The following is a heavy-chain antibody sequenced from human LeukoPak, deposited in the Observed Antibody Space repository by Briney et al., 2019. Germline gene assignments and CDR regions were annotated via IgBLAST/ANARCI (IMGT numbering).Heavy chain of an antibody. CDR1: GYTFSSYG. Sequence: ASVNVSCKASGYTFSSYGISWVRQAPGQGLEWMGWISAYNGNTNFAQEFQGRVTMTTDTSTSTVSMELRSLRSDDTAVYYCARDQGIYNHRIIDSWGQGTLVTVSS. J-gene: IGHJ4*02. CDR2: ISAYNGNT. V-gene: IGHV1-18*01. CDR3: ARDQGIYNHRIIDS. D-gene: IGHD5-12*01.